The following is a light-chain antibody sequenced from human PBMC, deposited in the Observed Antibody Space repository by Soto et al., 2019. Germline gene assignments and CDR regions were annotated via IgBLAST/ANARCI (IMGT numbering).Light chain of an antibody. CDR1: QSILYSSNNKNL. CDR2: WAS. Sequence: DIVMTQSPEYLAVSLGERATINCRSSQSILYSSNNKNLIAWYQQKPGQPPKLLIYWASTRQSGVPGRFSGSGCWRDFTLTISSLQAEDVVVYYCQQYYSPPRYTFGQGTRLGIK. CDR3: QQYYSPPRYT. V-gene: IGKV4-1*01. J-gene: IGKJ2*01.